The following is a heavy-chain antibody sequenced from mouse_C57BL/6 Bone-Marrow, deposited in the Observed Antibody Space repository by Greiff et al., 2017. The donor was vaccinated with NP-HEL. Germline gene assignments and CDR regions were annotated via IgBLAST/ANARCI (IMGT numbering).Heavy chain of an antibody. V-gene: IGHV1-69*01. CDR3: ARYGDY. D-gene: IGHD1-1*02. J-gene: IGHJ2*01. CDR2: IDPSDSYT. Sequence: VQLQQSGAELVMPGASVKLSCKASGYTFTSYWMHWVKQRPGQGLEWIGEIDPSDSYTNYNQKFKGKSTLTVDKSSSTAYMQLSSLTSEDSAVYYCARYGDYWGQGTTLTVSS. CDR1: GYTFTSYW.